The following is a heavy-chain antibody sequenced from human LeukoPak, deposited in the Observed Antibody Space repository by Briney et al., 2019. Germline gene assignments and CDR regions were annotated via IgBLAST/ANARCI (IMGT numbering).Heavy chain of an antibody. CDR1: GGSISSYY. CDR2: IYYTGST. V-gene: IGHV4-59*08. Sequence: SETLSLTCTVSGGSISSYYWSWIRRPPGRGLEWIGYIYYTGSTNYNPSLKSRVTISVDTSKNQFSLKLSSVTAADTAVYYCARHFGDAYRRSFDFWGQGTLVTVSS. CDR3: ARHFGDAYRRSFDF. D-gene: IGHD5-24*01. J-gene: IGHJ4*02.